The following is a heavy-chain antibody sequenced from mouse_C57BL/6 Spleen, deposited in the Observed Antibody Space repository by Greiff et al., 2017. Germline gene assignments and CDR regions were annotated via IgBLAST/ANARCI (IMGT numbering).Heavy chain of an antibody. CDR2: IWSGGST. CDR3: DREGGWFDY. Sequence: QVQLQQSGPGLVQPSQCLSITCTASGFSLTSYGVHWVRQSPGQGLEWLGVIWSGGSTDYNAAFISRLGISKDNTKCKVFFKMNSLQADDAAICYCDREGGWFDYWGQGTTVTVSS. V-gene: IGHV2-2*01. D-gene: IGHD1-1*02. J-gene: IGHJ2*01. CDR1: GFSLTSYG.